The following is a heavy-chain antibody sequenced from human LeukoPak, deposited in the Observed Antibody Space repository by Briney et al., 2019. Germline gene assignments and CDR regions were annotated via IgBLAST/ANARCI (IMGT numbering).Heavy chain of an antibody. V-gene: IGHV4-31*03. CDR1: GGSISNGGYY. CDR2: IYYNGHT. D-gene: IGHD3-10*01. J-gene: IGHJ4*02. Sequence: SETLSLTCTVSGGSISNGGYYWSWIRQLPGKGLEWIGYIYYNGHTYYNPSLKSRVVISVDTSKNQFSLKLSSVTAADTAVYYCARRESIDYGSGSYDYWGQGTLVTVSS. CDR3: ARRESIDYGSGSYDY.